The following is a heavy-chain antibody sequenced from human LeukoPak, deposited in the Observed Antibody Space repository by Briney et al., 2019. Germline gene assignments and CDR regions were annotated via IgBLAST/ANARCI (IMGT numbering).Heavy chain of an antibody. Sequence: SVKVSCKASGGTFSSYAISWVRQAPGQGLEWLGRIIPIFGTANYAQRFQGRVTITTDESTSTAYMELSSLRSEDTAVYYCASRRDGYLKNSHYFDYWGQGTLVTVSS. V-gene: IGHV1-69*05. D-gene: IGHD5-24*01. CDR1: GGTFSSYA. J-gene: IGHJ4*02. CDR2: IIPIFGTA. CDR3: ASRRDGYLKNSHYFDY.